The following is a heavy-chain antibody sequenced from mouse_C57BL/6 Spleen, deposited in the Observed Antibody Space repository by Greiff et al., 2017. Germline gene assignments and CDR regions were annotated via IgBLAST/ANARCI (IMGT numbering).Heavy chain of an antibody. V-gene: IGHV1-50*01. Sequence: QVQLQQPGAELVKPGASVKLSCKASGYTFTSYWMQWVKQRPGQGLEWIGEIDPSDSYTNYNQKFKGKATLTVDTSSSTAYMQLSSLTSEDSAVYYCARFYYYGLHWGQGTTLTVSS. CDR2: IDPSDSYT. J-gene: IGHJ2*01. D-gene: IGHD1-1*01. CDR1: GYTFTSYW. CDR3: ARFYYYGLH.